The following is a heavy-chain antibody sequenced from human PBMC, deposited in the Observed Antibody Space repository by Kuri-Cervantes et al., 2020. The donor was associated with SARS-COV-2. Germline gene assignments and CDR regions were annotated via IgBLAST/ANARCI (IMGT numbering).Heavy chain of an antibody. CDR1: GYSISSGYY. V-gene: IGHV4-61*01. J-gene: IGHJ6*03. Sequence: GSLRLSCAVSGYSISSGYYWGWIRQPPGKGLEWIGYIYYSGSTNYNPSLKSRVTISVDTSKNQFSLKLSSVTAADTAVYYCARWGYSSSSSGLGYYYYYMDVWGKGTTVTVSS. D-gene: IGHD6-6*01. CDR3: ARWGYSSSSSGLGYYYYYMDV. CDR2: IYYSGST.